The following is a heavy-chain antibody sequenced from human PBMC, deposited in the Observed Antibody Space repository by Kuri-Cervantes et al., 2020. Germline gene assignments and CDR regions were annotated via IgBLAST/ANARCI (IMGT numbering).Heavy chain of an antibody. CDR2: IYYSGST. Sequence: ESLKISCTVPGGSISSYYRSWIRQPPGKGLEWIGYIYYSGSTHYNPSLKSRVTISVDTSKNQLSLKLNSVTAADTAVYYCARGRGNGGKIEYNWFDPWGQGTLVTVSS. D-gene: IGHD2-8*01. J-gene: IGHJ5*02. V-gene: IGHV4-59*01. CDR1: GGSISSYY. CDR3: ARGRGNGGKIEYNWFDP.